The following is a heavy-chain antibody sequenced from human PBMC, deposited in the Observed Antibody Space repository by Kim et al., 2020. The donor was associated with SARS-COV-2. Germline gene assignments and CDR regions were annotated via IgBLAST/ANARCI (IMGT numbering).Heavy chain of an antibody. CDR2: INTNTGNP. J-gene: IGHJ6*02. Sequence: ASVKVSCKASGYTFTSYAMNWVRQAPGQGLEWMGWINTNTGNPTYAQGFTGRFVFSLDTSVSTAYLQISSLKAEDTAVYYCARIWAGFFYSSEPEAPYYYYGMDVWGQGTTVTVSS. CDR1: GYTFTSYA. CDR3: ARIWAGFFYSSEPEAPYYYYGMDV. D-gene: IGHD6-19*01. V-gene: IGHV7-4-1*02.